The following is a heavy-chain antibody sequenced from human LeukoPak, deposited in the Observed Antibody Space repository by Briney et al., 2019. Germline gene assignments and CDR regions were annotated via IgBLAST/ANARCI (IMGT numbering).Heavy chain of an antibody. V-gene: IGHV1-3*01. Sequence: ASVKVSRKASGYTFTNYAMHWVRQAPGQRLGWMGWINAATGNTKCSQKFQGRVTITRDTSASTAYMELSSLTSEDTAVYYCARDQSSGSGNYYNVGDRFRVDWYFDLWGRGTLVTVSS. CDR2: INAATGNT. CDR3: ARDQSSGSGNYYNVGDRFRVDWYFDL. J-gene: IGHJ2*01. CDR1: GYTFTNYA. D-gene: IGHD3-10*01.